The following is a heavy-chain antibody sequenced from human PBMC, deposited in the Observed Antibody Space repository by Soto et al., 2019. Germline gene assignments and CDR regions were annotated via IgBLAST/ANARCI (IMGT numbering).Heavy chain of an antibody. CDR3: AREGWRALDYGYYGRAV. CDR1: GFTVSSNY. CDR2: IYSGGTT. V-gene: IGHV3-53*01. J-gene: IGHJ6*04. Sequence: PGGSLRLSCVVSGFTVSSNYMSWVRQAPGKGLEWVSVIYSGGTTYYADSVKGRFTISRDNSKNTVYLQMNSLRGEDTAVYYCAREGWRALDYGYYGRAVWGKGTTVPVPS. D-gene: IGHD3-10*01.